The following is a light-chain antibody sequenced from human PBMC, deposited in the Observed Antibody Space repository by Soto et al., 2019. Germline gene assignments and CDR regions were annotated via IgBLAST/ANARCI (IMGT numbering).Light chain of an antibody. V-gene: IGKV1-39*01. CDR1: QDTGSF. CDR2: AAS. CDR3: QQSYSTPWT. J-gene: IGKJ1*01. Sequence: DIQMTQSPSSLSASVGDRVTITCRASQDTGSFLNWYQQRPGKAPNLLIYAASNLQSGVPSRFSGSGSGTDFTLTIRSLQPEDFATYFCQQSYSTPWTFGQGTKVDI.